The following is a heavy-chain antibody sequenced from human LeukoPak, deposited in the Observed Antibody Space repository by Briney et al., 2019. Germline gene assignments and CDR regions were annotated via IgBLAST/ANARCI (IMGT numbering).Heavy chain of an antibody. CDR3: ARAPAAAGTGDYFDY. J-gene: IGHJ4*02. CDR1: GGSISSGDYD. CDR2: IYYSGST. Sequence: SETLSLTCTVSGGSISSGDYDWSWIRQPPGKGLEWIGHIYYSGSTYYNPSLKSRVTISVDTSKNQFSLKLSSVTAADTAVYYCARAPAAAGTGDYFDYWGQGTLVTVSS. D-gene: IGHD6-13*01. V-gene: IGHV4-30-4*08.